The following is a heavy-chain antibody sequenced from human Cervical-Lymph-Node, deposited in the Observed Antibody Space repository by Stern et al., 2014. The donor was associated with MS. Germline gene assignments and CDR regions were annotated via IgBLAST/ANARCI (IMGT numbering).Heavy chain of an antibody. V-gene: IGHV4-31*03. J-gene: IGHJ5*02. Sequence: DQLVESGPGLVKPSQTLSLTCTVSGGSISSGGYFWSWIRQFPGKGLEWIGYISPRGGTPYNPSLKSRLSISMDTSKSQFSLKLSSVTAADTAVYYWARDGVVRGVTYNWFDPWGQGTLVTVSS. D-gene: IGHD3-10*01. CDR2: ISPRGGT. CDR3: ARDGVVRGVTYNWFDP. CDR1: GGSISSGGYF.